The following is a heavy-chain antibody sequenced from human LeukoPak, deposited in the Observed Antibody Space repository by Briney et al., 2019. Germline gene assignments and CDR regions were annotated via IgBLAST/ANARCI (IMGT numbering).Heavy chain of an antibody. V-gene: IGHV3-49*04. CDR3: TRRTYCSGGSCLDY. D-gene: IGHD2-15*01. Sequence: GGSLRLSCTASGFTFGDYAMSWVRQAPGKGLEWVGIIRSKAYGGTTEYAASVKGRFTISRDDSKSIAYLQMNSLKTEDTAVYYCTRRTYCSGGSCLDYWGQGTLVTVSS. CDR1: GFTFGDYA. CDR2: IRSKAYGGTT. J-gene: IGHJ4*02.